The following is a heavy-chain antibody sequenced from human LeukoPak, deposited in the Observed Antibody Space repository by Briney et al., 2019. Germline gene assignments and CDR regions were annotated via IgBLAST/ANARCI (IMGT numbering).Heavy chain of an antibody. Sequence: SETLSLTCTVSGGSISSSSYYWGWIRQPPGKGLEWIGSIYYSGSTYYKSSLKSRVTVSVGTSKNQFSLKLSSVTAADTAVYYCARLDHSGWFDYWGQGTLVTVSS. V-gene: IGHV4-39*01. J-gene: IGHJ4*02. CDR3: ARLDHSGWFDY. CDR1: GGSISSSSYY. CDR2: IYYSGST. D-gene: IGHD6-19*01.